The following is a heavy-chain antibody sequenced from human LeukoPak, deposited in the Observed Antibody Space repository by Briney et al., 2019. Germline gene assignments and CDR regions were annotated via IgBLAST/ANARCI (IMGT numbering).Heavy chain of an antibody. J-gene: IGHJ4*02. D-gene: IGHD3-22*01. CDR1: GGSISSSSYY. Sequence: SETLSLTCTVSGGSISSSSYYWSWIRQPPGKGLEWIGYIYYSGSTNYNPSLKSRVTISVDTSKNQFSLKLSSVTAADTAVCYCARDRHDSSGYYHGDFDYWGQGTLVTVSS. CDR2: IYYSGST. CDR3: ARDRHDSSGYYHGDFDY. V-gene: IGHV4-61*01.